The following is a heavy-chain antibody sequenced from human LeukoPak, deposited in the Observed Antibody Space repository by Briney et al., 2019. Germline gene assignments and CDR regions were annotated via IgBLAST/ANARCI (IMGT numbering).Heavy chain of an antibody. Sequence: GGSLRLSCAGSGFTFSSYWMHWVRQAPGKGLMWVSRINSDGSSTSYADSVKGRFTISRDNAKNTLYLQMNSLRAEDTAVYYCARVAPYYDYVWGSPPARFDYWGQGTLVTVSS. V-gene: IGHV3-74*01. J-gene: IGHJ4*02. CDR1: GFTFSSYW. D-gene: IGHD3-16*01. CDR3: ARVAPYYDYVWGSPPARFDY. CDR2: INSDGSST.